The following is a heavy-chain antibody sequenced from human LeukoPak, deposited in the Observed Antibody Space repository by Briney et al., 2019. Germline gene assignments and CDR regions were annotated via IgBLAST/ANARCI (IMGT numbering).Heavy chain of an antibody. CDR3: TTLIAAAGDFDY. V-gene: IGHV3-15*07. J-gene: IGHJ4*02. CDR2: IKSKTDGGTT. Sequence: GGSLRLSCAASGFTFSNAWMNWVRQAPGKGLEWVGRIKSKTDGGTTDYAAPVEGRFTISRDDSKNTLYLHMNSLKTEDTAVYYCTTLIAAAGDFDYWGQGTLVTVSS. D-gene: IGHD6-13*01. CDR1: GFTFSNAW.